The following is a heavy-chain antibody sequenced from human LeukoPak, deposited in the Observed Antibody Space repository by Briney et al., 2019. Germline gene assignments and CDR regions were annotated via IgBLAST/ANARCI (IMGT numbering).Heavy chain of an antibody. CDR3: GRDWSGSYSWARFYYYGMDV. J-gene: IGHJ6*02. CDR1: GYSFINYG. Sequence: ASVKVSCKASGYSFINYGVSWVRQAPGQGPEWMGWISADNGNTNYAQKLQGRVTMTTDTSTSTAYMELRSLRSDDTAVYYCGRDWSGSYSWARFYYYGMDVWGQGTTVPVSS. CDR2: ISADNGNT. D-gene: IGHD1-26*01. V-gene: IGHV1-18*01.